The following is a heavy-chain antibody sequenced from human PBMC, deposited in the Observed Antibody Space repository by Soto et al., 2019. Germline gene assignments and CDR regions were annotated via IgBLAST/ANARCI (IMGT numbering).Heavy chain of an antibody. CDR1: GFTFSSFA. CDR3: APMGV. CDR2: ISGSDNST. J-gene: IGHJ6*02. Sequence: RLSCVASGFTFSSFAISWFRQAPGKGLGLVSAISGSDNSTYYPDSVKGRFTISRDNYKNTLYLQMSSLRADDTAVYYCAPMGVWGQGNTVTVCS. V-gene: IGHV3-23*01.